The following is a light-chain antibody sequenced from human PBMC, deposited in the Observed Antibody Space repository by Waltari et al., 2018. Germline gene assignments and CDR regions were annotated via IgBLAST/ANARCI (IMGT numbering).Light chain of an antibody. V-gene: IGKV1-39*01. Sequence: IQMTQSPSSLSASVGDIVIITCRASQSISNYLNWYQQKPGKAPNLLIYAASTLQSGVPPRFSGSGSGTDVTLTISSRQPEDFATYYCQQSFSAPPMYTFGQGTKLEMK. CDR3: QQSFSAPPMYT. J-gene: IGKJ2*01. CDR2: AAS. CDR1: QSISNY.